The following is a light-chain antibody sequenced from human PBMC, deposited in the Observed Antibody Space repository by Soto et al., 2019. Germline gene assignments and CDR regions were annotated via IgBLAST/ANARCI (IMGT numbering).Light chain of an antibody. J-gene: IGKJ1*01. CDR1: QSVSSN. CDR2: GAS. V-gene: IGKV3-15*01. CDR3: QQYNNWPPWT. Sequence: EIVMTQSPATLSVSPGERATLSCRASQSVSSNLAWYQQKPGQAPRLLIYGASTSATSIPARFSGSGSGTEFTLTISSLKSEEFAVYYCQQYNNWPPWTFGQGTKVEIK.